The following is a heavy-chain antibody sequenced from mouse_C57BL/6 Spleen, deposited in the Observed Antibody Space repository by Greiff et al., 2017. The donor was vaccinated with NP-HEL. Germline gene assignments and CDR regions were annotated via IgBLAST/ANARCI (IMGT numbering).Heavy chain of an antibody. CDR1: GFTFSDYG. D-gene: IGHD4-1*01. CDR3: ARDANWDAMDY. V-gene: IGHV5-17*01. J-gene: IGHJ4*01. CDR2: ISSGSSTI. Sequence: EVKVVESGGGLVKPGGSLKLSCAASGFTFSDYGMHWVRQAPEKGLEWVAYISSGSSTIYYADTVKGRFTISRDNAKNTLCLQMTSLRSEDTAMYYCARDANWDAMDYWGQGTSVTVSS.